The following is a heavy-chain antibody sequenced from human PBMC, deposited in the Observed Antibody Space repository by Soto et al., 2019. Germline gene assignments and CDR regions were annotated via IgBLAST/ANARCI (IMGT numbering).Heavy chain of an antibody. CDR3: ANPGIAAAGTWGPCY. CDR1: GFTFSSYA. D-gene: IGHD6-13*01. J-gene: IGHJ4*02. CDR2: ISGSGGST. V-gene: IGHV3-23*01. Sequence: EVQLLESGGGLVQPGGSLRLSCAASGFTFSSYAMSWVRQAPGKGLEWVSAISGSGGSTYYADSVKGRFTISRDNSXXTLYLQMNSLRAEDTAVYYCANPGIAAAGTWGPCYWGQGTLVTVSS.